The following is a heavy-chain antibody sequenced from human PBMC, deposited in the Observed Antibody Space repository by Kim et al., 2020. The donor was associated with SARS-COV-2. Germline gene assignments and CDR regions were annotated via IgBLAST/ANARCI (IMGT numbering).Heavy chain of an antibody. D-gene: IGHD3-10*01. Sequence: GGSLRLSCAASGFTFSSYAMHWVRQAPGKGLEWVAVISYDGSNKYYADSVKGRFTISRDNSKNTLYLQMNSLRAEDTAVYYCAREIVLVYGSGSYSRGWFDYWGQGTLVTVSS. CDR1: GFTFSSYA. CDR3: AREIVLVYGSGSYSRGWFDY. CDR2: ISYDGSNK. V-gene: IGHV3-30*04. J-gene: IGHJ4*02.